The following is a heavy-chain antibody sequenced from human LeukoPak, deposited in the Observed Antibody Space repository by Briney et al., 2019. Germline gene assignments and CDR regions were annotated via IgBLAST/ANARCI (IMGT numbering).Heavy chain of an antibody. CDR2: ISSSSSYI. CDR3: ASYCSGGSCYSKWYYFDY. Sequence: GGSLGLSCAASGFTFSSYSMNWVRQAPGKGLEWVSSISSSSSYIYYADSVKGRFTISRDNAKNSLYLQMNSLRAEDTAVYYCASYCSGGSCYSKWYYFDYWGQGTLVTVSS. CDR1: GFTFSSYS. V-gene: IGHV3-21*01. J-gene: IGHJ4*02. D-gene: IGHD2-15*01.